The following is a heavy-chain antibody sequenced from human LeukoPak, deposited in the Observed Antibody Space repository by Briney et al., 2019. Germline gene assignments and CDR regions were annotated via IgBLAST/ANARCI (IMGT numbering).Heavy chain of an antibody. CDR1: GFTFSSYW. Sequence: GGSLRLSCAASGFTFSSYWMTWVRQAPGKGLEWVANIKQDGSEAYYVDSVKGRFTVSRDDAKNSLYLQLNSLGAEDTAVYYCATRYCTIPACRASSYHCMDNWGKGTTVTVSS. D-gene: IGHD2-8*01. V-gene: IGHV3-7*01. CDR2: IKQDGSEA. J-gene: IGHJ6*03. CDR3: ATRYCTIPACRASSYHCMDN.